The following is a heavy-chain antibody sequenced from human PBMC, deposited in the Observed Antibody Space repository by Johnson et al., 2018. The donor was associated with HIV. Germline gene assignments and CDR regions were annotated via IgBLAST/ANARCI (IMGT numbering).Heavy chain of an antibody. V-gene: IGHV3-11*04. J-gene: IGHJ3*02. D-gene: IGHD3-22*01. CDR1: GFIFSDYY. CDR3: AKEQSVVVIGIGSFDI. CDR2: ISSSGRTI. Sequence: QVQLVESGGGLVQPGGSLRLSCAASGFIFSDYYMTWIRQAPGKGLESISYISSSGRTIYYADSVKGRFTMSRDNAKKSLYLQMNSLRAEDTAVYYCAKEQSVVVIGIGSFDIWGQGTMVTVSS.